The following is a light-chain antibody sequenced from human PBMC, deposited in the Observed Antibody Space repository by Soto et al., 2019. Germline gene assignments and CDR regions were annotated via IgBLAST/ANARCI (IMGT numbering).Light chain of an antibody. CDR3: QQYNNWPIS. CDR2: GAS. J-gene: IGKJ5*01. V-gene: IGKV3-15*01. Sequence: EIVMTQSPATLSVSPGERATLSCRASQSVSSSLAWYQQKPGQPPRLLIYGASTRATSIPARFSGGGSGTEFTLTINSLQSEDIAVYYCQQYNNWPISFGQGTRLEIK. CDR1: QSVSSS.